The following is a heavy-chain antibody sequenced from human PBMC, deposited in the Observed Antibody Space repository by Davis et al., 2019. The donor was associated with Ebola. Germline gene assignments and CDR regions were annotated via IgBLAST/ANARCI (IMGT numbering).Heavy chain of an antibody. V-gene: IGHV4-59*01. CDR1: GGSISSYY. CDR3: AKMGLSSGYYFFDY. J-gene: IGHJ4*02. D-gene: IGHD3-22*01. CDR2: IYYSGST. Sequence: GSLRLSCTVSGGSISSYYWSWIRQPPGKGLEWIGYIYYSGSTNYNPSLKSRVTISVDTSKNQFSLKLSSVTAADTAVYYCAKMGLSSGYYFFDYWGQGTLVTVSS.